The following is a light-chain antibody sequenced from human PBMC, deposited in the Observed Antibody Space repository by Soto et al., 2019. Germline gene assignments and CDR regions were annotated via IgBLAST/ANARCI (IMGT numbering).Light chain of an antibody. J-gene: IGKJ1*01. V-gene: IGKV3-15*01. Sequence: MTNPPATLTVARGKRGTLSWRASQSVSSNLAWYQQKPGQAPMLLIYGASTRATGIPARFSGSGSGTEFTLTFSSLQSEDFAVYYCQQYNNWLSFGQGTKV. CDR3: QQYNNWLS. CDR1: QSVSSN. CDR2: GAS.